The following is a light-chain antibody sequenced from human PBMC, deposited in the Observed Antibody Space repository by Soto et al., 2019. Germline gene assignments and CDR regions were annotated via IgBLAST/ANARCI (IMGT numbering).Light chain of an antibody. CDR1: SSNIGAGKD. Sequence: QSVLTQPPSVSGAPGQRVTISCTGSSSNIGAGKDVHWYQQLPGTAPRLLIYITTNRPSGVPDRFSGSKSGTSASLAISGLQAEDEADYYCQSYDSSLTSYVFGSGTKLTVL. CDR3: QSYDSSLTSYV. CDR2: ITT. V-gene: IGLV1-40*01. J-gene: IGLJ1*01.